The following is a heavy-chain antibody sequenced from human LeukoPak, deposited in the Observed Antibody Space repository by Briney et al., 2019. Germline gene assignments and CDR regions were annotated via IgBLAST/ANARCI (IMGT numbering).Heavy chain of an antibody. CDR2: FDPEDGET. D-gene: IGHD2-2*02. Sequence: ASVKVSXKVSGYTLTELSMHWVRQAPGKGLEWMGGFDPEDGETIYAQKFQGRVTMTEDTSTDTAYMELSSLRSEDTAVYYCATAAILHYYFDYWGQGTLVTVSS. CDR3: ATAAILHYYFDY. V-gene: IGHV1-24*01. J-gene: IGHJ4*02. CDR1: GYTLTELS.